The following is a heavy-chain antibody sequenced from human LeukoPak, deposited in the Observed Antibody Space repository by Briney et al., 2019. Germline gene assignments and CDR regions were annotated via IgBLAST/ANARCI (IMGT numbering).Heavy chain of an antibody. V-gene: IGHV4-34*01. J-gene: IGHJ6*02. CDR2: INHSGST. CDR3: AREGGYYGSGGMDV. Sequence: SETLSLTCAVYGGSFSGYYWSWIRQPPGKGLEWIGEINHSGSTNYNPSLKSRVTISVDTSKNQFSLKLSSVTAADTAVYYCAREGGYYGSGGMDVRGQGTTVTVSS. CDR1: GGSFSGYY. D-gene: IGHD3-10*01.